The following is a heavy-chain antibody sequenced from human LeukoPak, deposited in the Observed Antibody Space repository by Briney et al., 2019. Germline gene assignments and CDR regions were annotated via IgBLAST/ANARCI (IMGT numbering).Heavy chain of an antibody. CDR2: VHYSGNT. CDR1: GASISGYC. D-gene: IGHD3-10*01. Sequence: SETLSLTCTVSGASISGYCHNWVRQSPGRGLEWLGLVHYSGNTNYNPTLKTRFSISTDTPKNQFSLELTAVTAADTAVYYCVIGRGWQPDYWGQGSPVTVSS. V-gene: IGHV4-59*03. CDR3: VIGRGWQPDY. J-gene: IGHJ4*02.